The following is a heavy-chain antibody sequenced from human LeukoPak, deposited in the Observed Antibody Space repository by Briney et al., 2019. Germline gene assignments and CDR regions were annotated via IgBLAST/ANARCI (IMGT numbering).Heavy chain of an antibody. V-gene: IGHV3-7*01. CDR1: GFTFSSYW. CDR2: IKQDGSEK. J-gene: IGHJ4*02. Sequence: GGSLRLSCAAFGFTFSSYWMSWVRQAPGKGLEWVANIKQDGSEKYYVDCVKGRFTISRDNAKNSLYLQMNSLRAEDTAVYYCAREVDTAMADYWGQGTLVTVSS. D-gene: IGHD5-18*01. CDR3: AREVDTAMADY.